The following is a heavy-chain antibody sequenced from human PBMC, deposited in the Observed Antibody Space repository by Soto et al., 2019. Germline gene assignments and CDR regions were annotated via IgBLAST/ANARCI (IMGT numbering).Heavy chain of an antibody. D-gene: IGHD3-22*01. V-gene: IGHV4-34*01. Sequence: QVQLQQWGAGLLKPSETLSLTCAVYGGSFSGYYWSWIRQPPGKGLEWIGEINHSGSTNYNPSLKSRVTISVDTSKNHFSLKLSSVTAADTAVYYCARGWDGYHPGWGQGTLVTVSS. CDR3: ARGWDGYHPG. J-gene: IGHJ4*02. CDR1: GGSFSGYY. CDR2: INHSGST.